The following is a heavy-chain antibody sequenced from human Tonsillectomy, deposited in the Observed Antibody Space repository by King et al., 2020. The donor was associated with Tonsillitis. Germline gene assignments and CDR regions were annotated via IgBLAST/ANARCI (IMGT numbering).Heavy chain of an antibody. CDR1: GGSISSGSYY. CDR2: IYTSGRT. D-gene: IGHD5-24*01. Sequence: QLQESGPGLVKPSQTLSLTCTVSGGSISSGSYYWSWIRQAAGKGLEWIGRIYTSGRTNYNPSLKSRVTMSVDTSTNKFYLKLSSVTAADTAVYYCARYPGEMATRATKYYYYYYMDVWGKGTTVTVSS. J-gene: IGHJ6*03. CDR3: ARYPGEMATRATKYYYYYYMDV. V-gene: IGHV4-61*02.